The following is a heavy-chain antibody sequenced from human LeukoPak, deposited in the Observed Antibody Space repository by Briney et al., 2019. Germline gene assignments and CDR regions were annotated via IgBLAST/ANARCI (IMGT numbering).Heavy chain of an antibody. CDR3: AKSGSSYYYYYYMDV. V-gene: IGHV3-23*01. Sequence: GGSLRLSCAASGFTFSSYAMSWVRQAPGKGREWVSAISGSSGSTYYADSVKGRFTISRDNSKNTLYMQMNSLRAEDMALYYCAKSGSSYYYYYYMDVWGKGTTVTVSS. J-gene: IGHJ6*03. CDR2: ISGSSGST. D-gene: IGHD6-6*01. CDR1: GFTFSSYA.